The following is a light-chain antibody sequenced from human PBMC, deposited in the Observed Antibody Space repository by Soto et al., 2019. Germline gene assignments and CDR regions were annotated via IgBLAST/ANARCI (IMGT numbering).Light chain of an antibody. CDR3: AAWDDTVRSYV. V-gene: IGLV1-47*01. J-gene: IGLJ1*01. CDR2: RND. CDR1: ISNIGNNN. Sequence: QSALTQPPSVSGTPGQRVTISCSGSISNIGNNNVYWFQQLPGTAPKVLSNRNDQRPSWGPARFSGSTSGTSASLAISGLRSEDEAEYYCAAWDDTVRSYVFGTGTKVTVL.